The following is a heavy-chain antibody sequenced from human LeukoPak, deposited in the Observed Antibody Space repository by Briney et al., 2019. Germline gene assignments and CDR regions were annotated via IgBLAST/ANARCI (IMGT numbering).Heavy chain of an antibody. J-gene: IGHJ4*02. CDR2: ISVRAATI. D-gene: IGHD3-9*01. V-gene: IGHV3-48*03. CDR3: GRGGSTGQMAAFDY. CDR1: GFDLGHYE. Sequence: QSGGSLRRSGAASGFDLGHYEVNWVRQAPGKGLEWIANISVRAATIYHGDPVEGRFTTSRDNAKNTMYLQMSSLRADDSAVYYCGRGGSTGQMAAFDYWGQGALVTVST.